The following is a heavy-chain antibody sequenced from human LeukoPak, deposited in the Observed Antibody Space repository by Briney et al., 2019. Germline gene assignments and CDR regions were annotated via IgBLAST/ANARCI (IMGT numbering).Heavy chain of an antibody. CDR2: VYNSGST. D-gene: IGHD4/OR15-4a*01. V-gene: IGHV4-59*10. Sequence: PSETLSLTCAVYGGSFSGYYWSWIRQPAGKGLEWIGRVYNSGSTNYNPSLKSRVTMSVGTSKNQFSLKLRSVTAADTAVYYCAGVANYRSGERLDYWGQGTLVTVSS. CDR3: AGVANYRSGERLDY. J-gene: IGHJ4*02. CDR1: GGSFSGYY.